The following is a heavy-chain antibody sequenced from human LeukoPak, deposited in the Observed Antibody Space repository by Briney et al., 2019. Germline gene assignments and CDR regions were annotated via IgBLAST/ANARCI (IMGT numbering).Heavy chain of an antibody. V-gene: IGHV1-69*13. D-gene: IGHD3-10*01. CDR3: ASPTMVRGVYDAFDI. CDR1: GGTFSSYA. J-gene: IGHJ3*02. CDR2: IIPIFGTA. Sequence: GASVKVSCKASGGTFSSYAISWVRQAPGQGLEWMGGIIPIFGTANYAQKFQGRVTITADESTSTAYMELSSLRSEDTAVYHCASPTMVRGVYDAFDIWGQGTMVTVSS.